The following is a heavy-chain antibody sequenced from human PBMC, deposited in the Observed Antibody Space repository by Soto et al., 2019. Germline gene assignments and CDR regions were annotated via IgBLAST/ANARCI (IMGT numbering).Heavy chain of an antibody. CDR2: IYTSGST. D-gene: IGHD3-16*02. CDR3: ARDEPVRPLKGSYRYIDY. CDR1: GGSISSYY. Sequence: PSETLSLTCTVSGGSISSYYWSWIRQPAGKGLEWIGRIYTSGSTNYNPSLKSRVTMSVGTSKNQFSLKLSSVTAADTAVYYCARDEPVRPLKGSYRYIDYWGQGTLVTVSS. V-gene: IGHV4-4*07. J-gene: IGHJ4*02.